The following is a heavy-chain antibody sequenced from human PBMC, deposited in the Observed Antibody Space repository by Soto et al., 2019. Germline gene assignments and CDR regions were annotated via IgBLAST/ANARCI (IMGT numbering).Heavy chain of an antibody. CDR3: AREPYLPKARNDV. J-gene: IGHJ4*02. Sequence: LSQSYWMSGDSLSSAYYFWTWIRHSPGKGLELMGYIFHSGTTYYNPSLKGRLLISIENSKNQLSLRMTSVTAADSAVYFCAREPYLPKARNDVWGPGTLVTVSS. D-gene: IGHD2-8*01. V-gene: IGHV4-30-4*01. CDR1: GDSLSSAYYF. CDR2: IFHSGTT.